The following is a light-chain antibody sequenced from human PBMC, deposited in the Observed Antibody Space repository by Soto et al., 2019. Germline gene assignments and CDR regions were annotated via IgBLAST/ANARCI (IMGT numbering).Light chain of an antibody. Sequence: QSVLTQPASVSGSPGQSITISCTGTSSDVCGYNYVSWYQQYPGKAPKLMIYDVSNRPSGVSNRFSGSKSGNTASLTISGLQAEDEADYYCSSFTSSITYVFGTGTKVTVL. CDR2: DVS. V-gene: IGLV2-14*03. CDR1: SSDVCGYNY. J-gene: IGLJ1*01. CDR3: SSFTSSITYV.